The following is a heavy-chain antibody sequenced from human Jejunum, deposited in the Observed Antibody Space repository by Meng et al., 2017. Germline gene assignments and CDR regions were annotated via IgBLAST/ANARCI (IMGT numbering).Heavy chain of an antibody. D-gene: IGHD3-10*01. CDR3: AKGRSVRGVIDSQDS. V-gene: IGHV3-23*01. CDR1: GFIFSNYG. CDR2: ITSGGTT. Sequence: GESLKISCAASGFIFSNYGMNWVRQAPGRGLEWVSLITSGGTTYYEGSVKGRFTISRDNLESMVYLQMNSLRAEDTGIYYCAKGRSVRGVIDSQDSWGQGTLVTVSS. J-gene: IGHJ4*02.